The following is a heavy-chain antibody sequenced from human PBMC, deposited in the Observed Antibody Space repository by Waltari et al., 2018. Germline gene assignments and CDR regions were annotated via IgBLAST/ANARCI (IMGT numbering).Heavy chain of an antibody. J-gene: IGHJ6*03. CDR2: ISAYNGNT. CDR1: AYPFTSCG. CDR3: ARDGEDDSPWYYYYYMDV. D-gene: IGHD3-10*01. V-gene: IGHV1-18*01. Sequence: QVQLVQSGAEVKKPGASVKVSCKASAYPFTSCGISWVRQAPEQGLEWMGWISAYNGNTNYAQKLQGRVTMTTDTSTSTAYMELRSLRSDDTAVYYCARDGEDDSPWYYYYYMDVWGKGTTVTISS.